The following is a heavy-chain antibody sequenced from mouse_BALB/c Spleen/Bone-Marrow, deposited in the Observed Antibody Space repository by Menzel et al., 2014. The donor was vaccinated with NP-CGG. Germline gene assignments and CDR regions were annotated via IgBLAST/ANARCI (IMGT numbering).Heavy chain of an antibody. Sequence: SGPELEKPGASVKISCKASGYSFTGYNMNWVKQSDGRSLEWIGNIDPYYGGTSYNQKFRGKATLTADKSSSTAYMQLSRLTSEDSAVYYCASYRFSYWGQGTLVTVSA. J-gene: IGHJ3*01. CDR3: ASYRFSY. D-gene: IGHD2-10*01. V-gene: IGHV1S135*01. CDR2: IDPYYGGT. CDR1: GYSFTGYN.